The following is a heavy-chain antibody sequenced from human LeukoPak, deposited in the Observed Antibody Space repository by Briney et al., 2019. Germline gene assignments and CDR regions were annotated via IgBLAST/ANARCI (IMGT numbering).Heavy chain of an antibody. Sequence: ASVKVSCKASGYTFTSYDINWVRQAPGQGLEWMGWINPNSGGTNYAQKLQGRVTMTRDTSIGTAYMELSRLRSDDTAVYYCASRIAAAGIGFDPWGQGTLVTVSS. CDR1: GYTFTSYD. CDR3: ASRIAAAGIGFDP. CDR2: INPNSGGT. J-gene: IGHJ5*02. D-gene: IGHD6-13*01. V-gene: IGHV1-2*02.